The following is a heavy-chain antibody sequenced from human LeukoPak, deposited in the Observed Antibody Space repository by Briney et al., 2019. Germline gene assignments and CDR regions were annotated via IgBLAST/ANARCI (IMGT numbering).Heavy chain of an antibody. V-gene: IGHV4-39*07. D-gene: IGHD3-10*01. J-gene: IGHJ6*03. CDR2: IYYSGST. Sequence: SETLSLTCTVSGGSISSSSYYWGWIRQPPGKGLEWIGSIYYSGSTYYNPSLKSRVTISVDTSKNQFSLKLSSVTAADTAVYYCARRGLNYYGSGSYDSPSNYYYYYMDVWGKGTTVTVSS. CDR1: GGSISSSSYY. CDR3: ARRGLNYYGSGSYDSPSNYYYYYMDV.